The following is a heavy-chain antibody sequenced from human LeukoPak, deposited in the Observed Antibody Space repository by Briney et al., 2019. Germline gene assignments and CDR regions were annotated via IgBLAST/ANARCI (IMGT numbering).Heavy chain of an antibody. D-gene: IGHD3-9*01. J-gene: IGHJ4*02. CDR2: INPHSGGT. V-gene: IGHV1-2*02. Sequence: ASVKVSCKASGYKFTVYYMHWVRQAPGQGLEWMGWINPHSGGTDHAQKFQGRVTMTRDTSISTAYMELSRLRSDDTAVFYCARVDILTGYYFFDSWGQGTLVTVSS. CDR3: ARVDILTGYYFFDS. CDR1: GYKFTVYY.